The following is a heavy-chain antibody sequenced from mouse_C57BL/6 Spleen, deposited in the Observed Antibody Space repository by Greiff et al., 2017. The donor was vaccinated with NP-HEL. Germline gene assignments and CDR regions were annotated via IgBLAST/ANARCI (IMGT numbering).Heavy chain of an antibody. J-gene: IGHJ3*01. CDR2: IHPNSGST. Sequence: QVQLQQPGAELVKPGASVKLSCKASGYTFTSYWMHWVKQRPGQGLEWIGMIHPNSGSTNYNEKFKGKATLTVDKSSSTAYMQLSSLTSEDSAVYYCARDWELGWFAYWGQGTLVTVSA. D-gene: IGHD4-1*01. CDR3: ARDWELGWFAY. V-gene: IGHV1-64*01. CDR1: GYTFTSYW.